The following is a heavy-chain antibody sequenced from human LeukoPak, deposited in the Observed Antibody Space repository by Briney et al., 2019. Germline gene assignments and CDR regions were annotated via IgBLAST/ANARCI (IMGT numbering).Heavy chain of an antibody. Sequence: GGSLRLSCAASGFTFSSYSMNWVRQAPGKGLEWVSYISSSSSSTIYYADSVKGRFTISRDNAKNSLYLQMNSLRAEDTVVYYCARDVTMVRGVVDYWGQGTLVTVSS. CDR1: GFTFSSYS. D-gene: IGHD3-10*01. CDR2: ISSSSSSTI. J-gene: IGHJ4*02. CDR3: ARDVTMVRGVVDY. V-gene: IGHV3-48*01.